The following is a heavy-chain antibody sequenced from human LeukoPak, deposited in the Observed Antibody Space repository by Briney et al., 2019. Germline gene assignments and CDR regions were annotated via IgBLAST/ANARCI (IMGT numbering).Heavy chain of an antibody. J-gene: IGHJ1*01. CDR3: ARRSSWTNYEYFQH. CDR2: INHSGST. CDR1: GGSISSSNW. Sequence: PSETLSLTCAVSGGSISSSNWWSWVRQPPGKGLEWIGEINHSGSTNYNPSLKSRVTISVDTSKNQFSLKLSSVTAADTAVYYCARRSSWTNYEYFQHWGQGTLVTVSS. D-gene: IGHD6-13*01. V-gene: IGHV4-4*02.